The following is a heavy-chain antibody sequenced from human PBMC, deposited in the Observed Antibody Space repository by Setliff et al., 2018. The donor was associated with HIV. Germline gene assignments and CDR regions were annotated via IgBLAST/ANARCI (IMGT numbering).Heavy chain of an antibody. Sequence: RASVKVSCKASGDTFSNSALTWVRQAPGQGLEWMGGSIPLFGTVKYAQKFQGRVTITTDELVTTAYMELRSLRSDDTAVYYCARDVDHMMDVWGQGTTVTVSS. CDR3: ARDVDHMMDV. CDR2: SIPLFGTV. V-gene: IGHV1-69*05. CDR1: GDTFSNSA. J-gene: IGHJ6*02.